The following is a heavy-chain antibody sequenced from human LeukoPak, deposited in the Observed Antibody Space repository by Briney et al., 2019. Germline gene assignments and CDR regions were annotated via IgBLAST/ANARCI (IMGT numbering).Heavy chain of an antibody. D-gene: IGHD2-2*01. CDR1: GGSISSHY. CDR2: IYTDGST. J-gene: IGHJ4*02. CDR3: AWMYCSSTSCQLHFDY. V-gene: IGHV4-4*07. Sequence: SETLSLTCTVSGGSISSHYWSWIRQPAGKGLEWIGRIYTDGSTHNNPSLRSRLTMSVDTSKNQFSLRLSSVTAADTAVYYCAWMYCSSTSCQLHFDYWGQGTLVTVSS.